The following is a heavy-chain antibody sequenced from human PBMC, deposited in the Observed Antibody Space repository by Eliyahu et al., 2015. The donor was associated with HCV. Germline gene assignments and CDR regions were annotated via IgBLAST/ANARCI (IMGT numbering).Heavy chain of an antibody. V-gene: IGHV3-21*01. Sequence: EVQLVESGGGLVKPGGSLRLSCAASGFTFSSYSMNWVRQAPGKGLEWVSSISSSSSYIYYADSVKGRFTISRDNAKNSLYLQMNSLRAEDTAVYYCAREGGLEPRPNWFDPWGQGTLVTVSS. CDR1: GFTFSSYS. CDR3: AREGGLEPRPNWFDP. D-gene: IGHD1-1*01. J-gene: IGHJ5*02. CDR2: ISSSSSYI.